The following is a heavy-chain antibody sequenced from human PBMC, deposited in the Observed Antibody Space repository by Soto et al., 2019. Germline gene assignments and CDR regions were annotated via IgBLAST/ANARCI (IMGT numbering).Heavy chain of an antibody. CDR1: GDSISSSGYY. CDR3: ARVPHDDLSGSYPFDY. CDR2: IYYSGST. Sequence: PSETLSLTCTVSGDSISSSGYYVCWIRQPPGKGLEWVGRIYYSGSTYYNPSRKSRVTISVYTSKNQFSLKLSSVTAADTAVYYCARVPHDDLSGSYPFDYWGQGTLVTVSS. D-gene: IGHD3-10*01. V-gene: IGHV4-39*01. J-gene: IGHJ4*02.